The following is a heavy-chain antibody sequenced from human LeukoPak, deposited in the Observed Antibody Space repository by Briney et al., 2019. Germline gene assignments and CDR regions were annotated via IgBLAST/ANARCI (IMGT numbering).Heavy chain of an antibody. CDR1: GFTFSSYE. V-gene: IGHV3-48*03. CDR2: IISSGSPI. J-gene: IGHJ4*02. CDR3: ARELGGDRDY. Sequence: GGSLRLSCAASGFTFSSYEMNWVRQAPGKGLEWVSYIISSGSPIYYADSVKGRFTISRDNAKDTLYLQMDRLRAEDAAVYYCARELGGDRDYWGQGTLVIVSS. D-gene: IGHD2-21*02.